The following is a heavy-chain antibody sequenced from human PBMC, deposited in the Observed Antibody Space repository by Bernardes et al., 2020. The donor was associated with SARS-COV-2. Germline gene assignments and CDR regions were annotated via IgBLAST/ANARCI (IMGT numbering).Heavy chain of an antibody. CDR2: IYPGDSDT. Sequence: GESLKISCKGSGYSFTSYWIGWVRQMPGKGLEWMGIIYPGDSDTRYSPSFQGQVTISADKSISTAYLQWSSLKASDTAMYYCARPHVPYSSGWYYFDYWGQGTLVTVSS. D-gene: IGHD6-19*01. V-gene: IGHV5-51*01. CDR3: ARPHVPYSSGWYYFDY. CDR1: GYSFTSYW. J-gene: IGHJ4*02.